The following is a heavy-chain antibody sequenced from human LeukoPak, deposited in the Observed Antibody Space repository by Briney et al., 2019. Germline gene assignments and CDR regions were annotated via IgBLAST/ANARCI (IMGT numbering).Heavy chain of an antibody. J-gene: IGHJ4*02. Sequence: PSETLSLTCTVSGGSISSSSYYWGWIRQPPGKGLGWIGSIYYSGSTYYNPSLKSRVTISVDTSKNQFSLKLSSVTAADTAVYYCARLGDGDSYYFDYWGQGTLVTVSS. CDR3: ARLGDGDSYYFDY. D-gene: IGHD4-17*01. V-gene: IGHV4-39*01. CDR2: IYYSGST. CDR1: GGSISSSSYY.